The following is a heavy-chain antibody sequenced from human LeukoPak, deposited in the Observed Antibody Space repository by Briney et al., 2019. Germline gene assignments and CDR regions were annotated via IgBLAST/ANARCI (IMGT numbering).Heavy chain of an antibody. CDR1: GFTFSSYW. CDR3: AKVATPNTLDAFDI. V-gene: IGHV3-23*01. Sequence: PGGSLRLSCAASGFTFSSYWMHWVRQAPGKGLVWVSVISLADTAFYADSVKGRFTISIDNSKSTVHLQMNSLRVDDTAVYYCAKVATPNTLDAFDIWGQGTMVTVSS. CDR2: ISLADTA. J-gene: IGHJ3*02. D-gene: IGHD1/OR15-1a*01.